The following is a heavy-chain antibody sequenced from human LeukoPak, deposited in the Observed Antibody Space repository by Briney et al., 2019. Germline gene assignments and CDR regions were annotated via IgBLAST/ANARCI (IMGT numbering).Heavy chain of an antibody. CDR3: ARDDYRGVTNFDP. D-gene: IGHD3-10*01. V-gene: IGHV4-59*01. CDR2: ISYTGST. J-gene: IGHJ6*04. CDR1: GGSISPYF. Sequence: SETLSLTCTVSGGSISPYFWSWMRQTPGKGLEWIGYISYTGSTNYNPALKSRVTISVDTSKNQFSLQLTSVTAADTAVYYCARDDYRGVTNFDPWGKGTTVTVSS.